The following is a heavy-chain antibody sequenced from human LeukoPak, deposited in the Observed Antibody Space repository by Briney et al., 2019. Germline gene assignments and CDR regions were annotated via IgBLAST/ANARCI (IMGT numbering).Heavy chain of an antibody. J-gene: IGHJ3*02. D-gene: IGHD4-17*01. CDR3: ARDHYGDYVGAFDI. Sequence: GGSLRLSCAASGFTVSSNYMSWVRQAPGKGLEWVSVSYSGGSAYSADSVKGRFTISRDNSKNTLYLQMNSLRAEDTAVYYCARDHYGDYVGAFDIWGQGTMVTVSS. CDR1: GFTVSSNY. CDR2: SYSGGSA. V-gene: IGHV3-66*01.